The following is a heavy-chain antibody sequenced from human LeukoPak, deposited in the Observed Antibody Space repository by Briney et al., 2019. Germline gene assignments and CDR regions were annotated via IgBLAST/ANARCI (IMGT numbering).Heavy chain of an antibody. CDR1: GFTFSSYE. V-gene: IGHV3-48*03. CDR2: ISDSGSTK. Sequence: GGSLRLSCAASGFTFSSYEMNWIRQAPGKGLEWISYISDSGSTKYYADSVKGRFTISRDNAKNSVFLQMNSLRAEDTAVYYCAAVIDYWGQGTLVTVSS. CDR3: AAVIDY. J-gene: IGHJ4*02.